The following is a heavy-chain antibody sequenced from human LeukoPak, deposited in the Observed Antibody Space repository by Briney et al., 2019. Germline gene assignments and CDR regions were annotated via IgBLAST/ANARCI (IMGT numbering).Heavy chain of an antibody. CDR1: GFTFSNYW. CDR2: IKQDGSEE. D-gene: IGHD3-10*01. V-gene: IGHV3-7*01. J-gene: IGHJ4*02. Sequence: PGGSLRLSCAASGFTFSNYWMTWVRQAPGKGPEWVANIKQDGSEEYYADSVRGRFTISRDNGRDSLNLQMNSLRAEDTAVYYCARWAGVIDYWGQGTLVTVSS. CDR3: ARWAGVIDY.